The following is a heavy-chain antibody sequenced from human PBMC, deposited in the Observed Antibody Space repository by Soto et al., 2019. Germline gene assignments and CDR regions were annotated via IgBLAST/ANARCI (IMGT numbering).Heavy chain of an antibody. Sequence: PGGSLRLSCAASGFTFSSYSMNWVRQAPGKGLEWVSSISSSSSYIYYADSVKGRFTISRDNAKNSLYLQMNSLRAEDTAVYYCARSDVLMVYAMIDYWGQGTLVTVSS. CDR2: ISSSSSYI. CDR1: GFTFSSYS. V-gene: IGHV3-21*01. D-gene: IGHD2-8*01. CDR3: ARSDVLMVYAMIDY. J-gene: IGHJ4*02.